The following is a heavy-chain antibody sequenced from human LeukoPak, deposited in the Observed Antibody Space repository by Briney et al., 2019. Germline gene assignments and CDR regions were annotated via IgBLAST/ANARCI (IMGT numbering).Heavy chain of an antibody. CDR2: IYYSGST. CDR3: ARDVGSGSGSSFFDY. V-gene: IGHV4-30-4*01. D-gene: IGHD3-10*01. J-gene: IGHJ4*02. CDR1: GGSISSGDYY. Sequence: SETLSLTCTVSGGSISSGDYYWRWIRQPPGKGLEWIGYIYYSGSTYYNPSLKSRVTISVDTSKNQFSLKLSSVTAADTAVYYCARDVGSGSGSSFFDYWGQGTLVTVSS.